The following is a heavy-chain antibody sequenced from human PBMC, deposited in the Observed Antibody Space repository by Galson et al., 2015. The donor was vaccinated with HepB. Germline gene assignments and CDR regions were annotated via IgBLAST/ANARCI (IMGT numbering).Heavy chain of an antibody. D-gene: IGHD3/OR15-3a*01. J-gene: IGHJ2*01. Sequence: ETLSLTCTVSGGSISSYYWSWIRQPPGKGLEWIGYIYYSGSTNYNPSLKSRVTISVDTSKNQFSLKLSSVTAADTAVYYCARQNLDGLKYWYFDLWGRGTLVTVSS. CDR1: GGSISSYY. CDR3: ARQNLDGLKYWYFDL. CDR2: IYYSGST. V-gene: IGHV4-59*08.